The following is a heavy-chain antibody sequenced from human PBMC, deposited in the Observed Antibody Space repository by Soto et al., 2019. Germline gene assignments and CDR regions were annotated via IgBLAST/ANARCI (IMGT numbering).Heavy chain of an antibody. V-gene: IGHV3-48*02. CDR1: GFTFSSYS. Sequence: EVQLVESGGGLVQPGGSLRLSCAASGFTFSSYSMNWVRQAPGKGLEWVSYISSSSSTIYYAGSVKGRFTISRDNAKNSLYLQMNSLRDEDTAVYYCARGGSGWYYYGMDVWGQGTTVTVSS. CDR2: ISSSSSTI. D-gene: IGHD6-19*01. CDR3: ARGGSGWYYYGMDV. J-gene: IGHJ6*02.